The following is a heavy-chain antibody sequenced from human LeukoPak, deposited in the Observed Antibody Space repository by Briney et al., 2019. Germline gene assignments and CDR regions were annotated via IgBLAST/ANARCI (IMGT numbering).Heavy chain of an antibody. CDR3: ATRGILIVGATTPFGY. D-gene: IGHD1-26*01. V-gene: IGHV1-69*02. J-gene: IGHJ4*02. CDR2: IIPILGIA. CDR1: GGTFSSYT. Sequence: GASVKVSCKASGGTFSSYTISWVRQAPGQGLEWMGRIIPILGIANYAQKFQGRVTITADKSTSTAYMELSSLRSEDTAVYYCATRGILIVGATTPFGYWGQGTLVTVSS.